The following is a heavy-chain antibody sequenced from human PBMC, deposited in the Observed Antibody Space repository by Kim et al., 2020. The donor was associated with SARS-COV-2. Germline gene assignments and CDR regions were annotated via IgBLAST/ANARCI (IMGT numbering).Heavy chain of an antibody. Sequence: SETLSLTCAVYGGSFSGYYWSWIRQPPGKGLEWIGEINHSGSTNYNPSLKSRVTISVDTSKNQFSLKLSSVTAADTAVYYCAGPLGGNSADAFDIWGQGTMVTVSS. CDR3: AGPLGGNSADAFDI. J-gene: IGHJ3*02. D-gene: IGHD2-21*02. CDR1: GGSFSGYY. V-gene: IGHV4-34*01. CDR2: INHSGST.